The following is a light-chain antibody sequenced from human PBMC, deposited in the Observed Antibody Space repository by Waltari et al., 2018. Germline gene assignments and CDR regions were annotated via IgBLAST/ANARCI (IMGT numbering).Light chain of an antibody. Sequence: QSALTQPSSVSGSPGQSITISCTGTSSAVWRYNLVPWYQQHPGKAPKLMIYEVSKRPSGVSNRFSGSKSGNTASLTISGLQAEDEADYYCCSYAGSSTFVFGGGTKLTVL. CDR3: CSYAGSSTFV. CDR2: EVS. J-gene: IGLJ2*01. V-gene: IGLV2-23*02. CDR1: SSAVWRYNL.